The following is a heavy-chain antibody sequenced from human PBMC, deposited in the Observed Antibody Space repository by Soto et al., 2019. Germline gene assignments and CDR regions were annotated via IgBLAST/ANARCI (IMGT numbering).Heavy chain of an antibody. CDR1: GFTFSSYC. CDR3: ARDLGARYCTNGVCSSEPCWFDP. CDR2: IKQDGSEK. Sequence: PGGSMRLSCAASGFTFSSYCMSWVRQAPGKGLEWVANIKQDGSEKYYVDSVKGRFTISRDNAKNSLYLQMNSLRAEDTAVYYCARDLGARYCTNGVCSSEPCWFDPWGQGTLVTVPQ. D-gene: IGHD2-8*01. J-gene: IGHJ5*02. V-gene: IGHV3-7*01.